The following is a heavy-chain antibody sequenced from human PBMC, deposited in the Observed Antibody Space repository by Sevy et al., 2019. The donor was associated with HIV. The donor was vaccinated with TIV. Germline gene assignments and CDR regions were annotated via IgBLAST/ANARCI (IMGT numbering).Heavy chain of an antibody. D-gene: IGHD1-26*01. CDR3: AGGGVPGAFDI. Sequence: ASVKVSCKASGYTFTSYYMHWVRQAPGQGLEWMGIINPSGGSTSYAQKFQGRVTMTRDTSTSTVYMELGSLGSEDTAGHYCAGGGVPGAFDIWGQGTMVTVSS. V-gene: IGHV1-46*01. CDR2: INPSGGST. CDR1: GYTFTSYY. J-gene: IGHJ3*02.